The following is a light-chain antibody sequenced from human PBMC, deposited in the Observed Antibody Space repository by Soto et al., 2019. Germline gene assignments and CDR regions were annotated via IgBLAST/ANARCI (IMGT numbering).Light chain of an antibody. CDR2: EGS. Sequence: QPVLTQHASVSGSPGQSITISCTGTSRDVGSYNLVSWYQQHPGKAPKLMIYEGSKRPSGVSNRFSGSKSGNTASLTISGLQAEDEADYYCCSYAGSSTSVVFGGGTKVTVL. J-gene: IGLJ2*01. V-gene: IGLV2-23*01. CDR3: CSYAGSSTSVV. CDR1: SRDVGSYNL.